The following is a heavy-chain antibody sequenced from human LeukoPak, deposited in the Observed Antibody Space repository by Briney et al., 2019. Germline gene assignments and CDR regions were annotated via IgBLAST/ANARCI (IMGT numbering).Heavy chain of an antibody. Sequence: GGSLRLSCAASGFTFSSYGMHWVRQAPGKGLEWVAFIRYDGSNKYYADSVKGRFTISRDNSKNTLYLQMNSLRAEDTAVYYCAKDQRITMVRGVPDFDYWGQGTLVTVSS. J-gene: IGHJ4*02. D-gene: IGHD3-10*01. CDR1: GFTFSSYG. CDR2: IRYDGSNK. CDR3: AKDQRITMVRGVPDFDY. V-gene: IGHV3-30*02.